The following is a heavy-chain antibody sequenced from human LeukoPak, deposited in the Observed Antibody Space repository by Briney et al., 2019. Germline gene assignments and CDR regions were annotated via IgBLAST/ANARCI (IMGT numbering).Heavy chain of an antibody. D-gene: IGHD3-3*01. CDR3: AKDPPYYDFWSGYPNFDY. CDR1: GFTFSSYG. CDR2: IRYDGSNK. V-gene: IGHV3-30*02. Sequence: GGSLRLSCAASGFTFSSYGMHWVRQAPGKGLAWVAFIRYDGSNKYYADSVKGRFTISRDNSKNTLYLQMNSLRAEDTAVYYCAKDPPYYDFWSGYPNFDYWGQGTLVTVSS. J-gene: IGHJ4*02.